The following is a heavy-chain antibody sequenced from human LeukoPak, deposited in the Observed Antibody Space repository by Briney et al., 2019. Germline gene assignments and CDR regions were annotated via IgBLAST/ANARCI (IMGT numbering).Heavy chain of an antibody. CDR3: ARGSGYDFTRPYYYGMDV. Sequence: GGSLRLSCVASGFTFSTHEMNWVRQAPGKGLEWVSYISGSGSTIHYADSVKGRFTISRDNAKNSLYLQMDSLRAEDTAVYYCARGSGYDFTRPYYYGMDVWGQGTTVTVSS. D-gene: IGHD5-12*01. V-gene: IGHV3-48*03. CDR1: GFTFSTHE. J-gene: IGHJ6*02. CDR2: ISGSGSTI.